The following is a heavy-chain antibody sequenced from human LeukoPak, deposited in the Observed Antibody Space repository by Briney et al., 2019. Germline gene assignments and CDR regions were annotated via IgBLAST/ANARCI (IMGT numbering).Heavy chain of an antibody. CDR3: AKDPLRLYTSLPGWFDP. CDR1: GFTFSNYA. D-gene: IGHD2-2*01. V-gene: IGHV3-23*01. J-gene: IGHJ5*02. CDR2: INAGDFST. Sequence: GGSLRLSCAASGFTFSNYAMSWVRQAPGRRLEWVSAINAGDFSTYYADSVRGRFTISRDNYRNILYLQMNSLRAEDTAVYFCAKDPLRLYTSLPGWFDPWGQGTLVTVSS.